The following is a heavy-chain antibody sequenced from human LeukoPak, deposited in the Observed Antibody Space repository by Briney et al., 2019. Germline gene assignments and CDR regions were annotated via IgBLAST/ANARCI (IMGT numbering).Heavy chain of an antibody. D-gene: IGHD3-22*01. CDR1: GGSISSRSYY. Sequence: SETLSLTCTVSGGSISSRSYYWAWIRQPPGKGLEWIGSIYYNGNTYYNPSLKSRVTISVDTSKNQFSLNLSSVTAADTAVYHCARHDYYDSRAHPFDIWGQGTMVTVSS. V-gene: IGHV4-39*01. CDR2: IYYNGNT. CDR3: ARHDYYDSRAHPFDI. J-gene: IGHJ3*02.